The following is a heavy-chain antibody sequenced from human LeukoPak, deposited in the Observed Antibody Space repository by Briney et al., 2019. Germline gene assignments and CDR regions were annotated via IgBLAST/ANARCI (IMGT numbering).Heavy chain of an antibody. V-gene: IGHV3-7*01. CDR2: IKEDGSEK. CDR1: GFTFTIYW. J-gene: IGHJ4*02. CDR3: ARGGHYFFDN. Sequence: PGGSLTLSCAASGFTFTIYWMSWVRQAPGKGLEWVANIKEDGSEKYYVDSVKGRFTISRDNAKNSLYLQMNSLTVEDTAVYYCARGGHYFFDNWGQGTLVTVSS.